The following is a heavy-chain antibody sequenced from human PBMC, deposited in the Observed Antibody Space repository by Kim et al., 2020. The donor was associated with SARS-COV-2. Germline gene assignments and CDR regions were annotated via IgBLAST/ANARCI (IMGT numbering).Heavy chain of an antibody. CDR3: AKASLRYYFDY. V-gene: IGHV3-23*01. J-gene: IGHJ4*02. CDR2: T. Sequence: TYYADSVKGRFTISRDNFKNTLYLQMNSLRAEDTAVYYCAKASLRYYFDYWGQGTLVTVSS.